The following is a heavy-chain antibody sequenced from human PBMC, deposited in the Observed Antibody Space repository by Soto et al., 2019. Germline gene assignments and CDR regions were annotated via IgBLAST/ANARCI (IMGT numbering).Heavy chain of an antibody. CDR3: AAELYRGGVCCWFDV. CDR1: GFTFTSSA. D-gene: IGHD2-21*02. V-gene: IGHV1-58*02. Sequence: SVKVSCKASGFTFTSSAIQWVRQARGQPLESIGWIIVGGGNTNYAQKLQGRIIITRDMSTSTAYMELNSLTSEDTAVYYCAAELYRGGVCCWFDVCGQGTMVTV. J-gene: IGHJ3*01. CDR2: IIVGGGNT.